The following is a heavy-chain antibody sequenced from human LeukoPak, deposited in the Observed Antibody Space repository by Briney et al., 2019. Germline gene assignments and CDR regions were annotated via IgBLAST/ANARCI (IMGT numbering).Heavy chain of an antibody. D-gene: IGHD6-13*01. CDR3: ARHEKSSSWRYYYYYYGMDV. V-gene: IGHV4-39*01. CDR2: IYYSGST. J-gene: IGHJ6*02. Sequence: PSETLSLTCAVSGGSISSSSYYWGWIRQPPGKGLEWIGSIYYSGSTYYNPSLKSRVTISVDTSKNQFSLKLSSVTAADTAVYYCARHEKSSSWRYYYYYYGMDVWGQGTTVTVSS. CDR1: GGSISSSSYY.